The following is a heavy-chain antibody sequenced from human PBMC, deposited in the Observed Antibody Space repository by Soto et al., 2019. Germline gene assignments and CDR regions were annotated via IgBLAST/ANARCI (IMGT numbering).Heavy chain of an antibody. CDR3: ARRPLAVAGRPGYYYMDV. Sequence: PSETLSLTCAVYGGSFSGYYWSWIRQPPGKGLEWIGEINHSGSTNYNPSLKSRVTISVDTSKNQFSLKLSSVTAADTAVYYCARRPLAVAGRPGYYYMDVWGKGTTVTVSS. CDR1: GGSFSGYY. J-gene: IGHJ6*03. D-gene: IGHD6-19*01. V-gene: IGHV4-34*01. CDR2: INHSGST.